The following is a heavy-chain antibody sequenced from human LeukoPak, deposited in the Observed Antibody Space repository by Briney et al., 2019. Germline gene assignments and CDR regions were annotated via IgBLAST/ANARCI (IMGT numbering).Heavy chain of an antibody. CDR1: GFTFSSYA. V-gene: IGHV3-30-3*01. CDR3: ARGYGSGSYYNVDY. J-gene: IGHJ4*02. Sequence: GRSLSLSCAASGFTFSSYAMDWVRQAPGKGLEWVAVISYDGINKYYADSVKGRFTISRDNSKNTLYLQMNSLRAEDTAVYYCARGYGSGSYYNVDYWGQGTLVTVSS. CDR2: ISYDGINK. D-gene: IGHD3-10*01.